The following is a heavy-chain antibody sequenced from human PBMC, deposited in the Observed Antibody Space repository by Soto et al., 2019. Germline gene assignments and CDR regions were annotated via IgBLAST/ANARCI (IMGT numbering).Heavy chain of an antibody. D-gene: IGHD2-15*01. V-gene: IGHV3-33*01. J-gene: IGHJ4*02. Sequence: QVQLVESGGGVVQPGRSLRLSCAASGFTFSSYGMHWVRQAPGKGLEWVAVIWYDGSNKYYADSVKGRFTISRDNSKKPLYLQKNSLRGEDTAVYYCSRGGYLSGGSFYSVPVFDYWGQGTLVTVSS. CDR2: IWYDGSNK. CDR3: SRGGYLSGGSFYSVPVFDY. CDR1: GFTFSSYG.